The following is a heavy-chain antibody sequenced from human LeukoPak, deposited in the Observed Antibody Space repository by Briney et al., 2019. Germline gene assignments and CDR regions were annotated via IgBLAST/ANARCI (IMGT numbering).Heavy chain of an antibody. D-gene: IGHD2-15*01. CDR2: ISWNSGSI. J-gene: IGHJ4*02. CDR1: GFTFDDYA. V-gene: IGHV3-9*01. CDR3: AKPPRGVVVVAATLFDY. Sequence: PGGSLRLSCAASGFTFDDYAMHWVRQAPGEGLEWVSGISWNSGSIGYADSVKGRFTISRDNAKNSLYLQMNSLRAEDTALYYCAKPPRGVVVVAATLFDYWGQGTLVTVSS.